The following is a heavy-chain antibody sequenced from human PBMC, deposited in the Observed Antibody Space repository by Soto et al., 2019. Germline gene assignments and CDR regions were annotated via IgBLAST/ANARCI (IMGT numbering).Heavy chain of an antibody. D-gene: IGHD3-16*01. CDR3: ATMWGLTLRTLDAFNI. V-gene: IGHV1-24*01. Sequence: QVHLVQSGAEVNQPGASVKVSCKLSGTTLNELSVHWVRQATGKGLDWMGGFDPVDDEPIYAQKFQGRVTMTEDTSTDTAYMELSSLTSEDSAIYYCATMWGLTLRTLDAFNIWGQGTLVTVSS. CDR2: FDPVDDEP. CDR1: GTTLNELS. J-gene: IGHJ3*02.